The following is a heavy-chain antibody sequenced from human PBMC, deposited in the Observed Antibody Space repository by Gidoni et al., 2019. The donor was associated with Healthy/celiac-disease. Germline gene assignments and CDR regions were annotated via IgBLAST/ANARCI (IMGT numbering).Heavy chain of an antibody. CDR3: ARVWDPMGYGPDY. D-gene: IGHD2-8*01. CDR1: GYPFTGYY. CDR2: INPNSGGT. J-gene: IGHJ4*02. Sequence: QVQLVQSGAEVKQPGASVKVSCKASGYPFTGYYMHWVRQAPGQGLEWMGWINPNSGGTNYAQKFQGRVTMTRDTSISTAYMELSRLRSDDTAVYYCARVWDPMGYGPDYWGQGTLVTVSS. V-gene: IGHV1-2*02.